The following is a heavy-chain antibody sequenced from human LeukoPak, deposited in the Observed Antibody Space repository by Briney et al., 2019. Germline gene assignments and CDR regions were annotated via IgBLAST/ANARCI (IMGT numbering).Heavy chain of an antibody. J-gene: IGHJ3*02. CDR3: ARHGGYYDSSGYYYLGAFDI. V-gene: IGHV5-51*01. D-gene: IGHD3-22*01. Sequence: GESLKISCKGSGYSFTSYWIGWVRQMPGKGLEWMGIIYPGDSDTRYSPSFQGQVTISADKSISTAYLQWSSLKASDTAMYYRARHGGYYDSSGYYYLGAFDIWGQGTTVTVSS. CDR2: IYPGDSDT. CDR1: GYSFTSYW.